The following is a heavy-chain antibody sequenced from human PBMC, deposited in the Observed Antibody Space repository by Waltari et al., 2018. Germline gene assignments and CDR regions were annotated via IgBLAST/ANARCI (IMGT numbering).Heavy chain of an antibody. CDR1: GFTYSNHW. CDR2: IKGDGSTS. D-gene: IGHD6-13*01. J-gene: IGHJ6*02. V-gene: IGHV3-74*01. Sequence: EEQLVESGGGLVQPGDSLSLSCAASGFTYSNHWMHWVRQAPGRGLVWVSRIKGDGSTSNYAASVKGRFTISRDNTKITLYLQMKRLRVEDTAVYYCARLAPKTYRSPVPGRDYYYGLDVWGQGTTVTVSS. CDR3: ARLAPKTYRSPVPGRDYYYGLDV.